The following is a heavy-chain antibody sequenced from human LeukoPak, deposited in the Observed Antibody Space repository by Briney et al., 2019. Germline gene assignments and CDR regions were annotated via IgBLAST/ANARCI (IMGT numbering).Heavy chain of an antibody. J-gene: IGHJ5*02. D-gene: IGHD4/OR15-4a*01. V-gene: IGHV3-21*01. CDR3: VRIPNSANFPNWFDP. CDR1: GFTFSTST. CDR2: ISGSSDKI. Sequence: GGSLRLSCAASGFTFSTSTMNCVRQAPGKGLEWMSSISGSSDKIYYADSVKGRFTISRDNAKDSLYLQMNSLRAEDTAMYYCVRIPNSANFPNWFDPWGQGTLVTVSS.